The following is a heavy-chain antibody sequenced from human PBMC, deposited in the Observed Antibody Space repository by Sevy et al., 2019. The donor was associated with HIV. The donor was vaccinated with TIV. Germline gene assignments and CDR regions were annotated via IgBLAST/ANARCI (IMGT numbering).Heavy chain of an antibody. D-gene: IGHD3-3*01. CDR1: GFTFSNSA. Sequence: GGSLRLSCAASGFTFSNSAMSWVRQAPGKGLGWVAVISYDGSNKYYADSVKGRFTISRDNSKNTLYLQMNSLRAEDTAVYYCARGVEGITIHIDYWGQGTLVTVSS. CDR2: ISYDGSNK. CDR3: ARGVEGITIHIDY. J-gene: IGHJ4*02. V-gene: IGHV3-30*04.